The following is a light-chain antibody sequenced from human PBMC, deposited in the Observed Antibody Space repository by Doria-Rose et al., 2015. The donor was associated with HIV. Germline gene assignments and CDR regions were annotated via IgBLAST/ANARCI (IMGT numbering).Light chain of an antibody. Sequence: DIQMTQSPSSLSASVGDRVTITCRASQSTGGFLNWYQQKPGKAPKLLIYAAPSLQNGVPSRFSGSGSGTDFTLTISSPQPEDFATYFCQQSYSTPLTFGGGTKVEIK. V-gene: IGKV1-39*01. J-gene: IGKJ4*01. CDR2: AAP. CDR1: QSTGGF. CDR3: QQSYSTPLT.